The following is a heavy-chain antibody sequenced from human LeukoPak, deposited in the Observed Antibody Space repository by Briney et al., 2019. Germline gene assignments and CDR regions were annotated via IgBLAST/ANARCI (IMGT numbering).Heavy chain of an antibody. V-gene: IGHV4-39*01. D-gene: IGHD2-21*01. J-gene: IGHJ5*02. CDR1: GGSISSSSYY. Sequence: SETLSLTXTVSGGSISSSSYYWGWIRQPPGKGLDWIGSIYYSGSTYYNPSLKSRVTISVDTSKNQFSLKLSSVTAADTAVYYCARQKIAYCGGDCPNWFDPWGQGTLVTVSS. CDR2: IYYSGST. CDR3: ARQKIAYCGGDCPNWFDP.